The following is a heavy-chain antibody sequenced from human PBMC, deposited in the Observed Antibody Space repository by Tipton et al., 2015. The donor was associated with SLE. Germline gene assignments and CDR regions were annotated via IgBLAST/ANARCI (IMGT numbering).Heavy chain of an antibody. D-gene: IGHD5-18*01. CDR2: ISYDGSNK. CDR3: ARVRVDTAMGVFDF. J-gene: IGHJ4*02. Sequence: SLRLSCAASGITFSSYAMHWVRQAPGKGLEWVAVISYDGSNKYYADSVKGRFTISRDNSENTLYLQMNSLRADDTAIYYCARVRVDTAMGVFDFWGQGTLVTVSS. V-gene: IGHV3-30*04. CDR1: GITFSSYA.